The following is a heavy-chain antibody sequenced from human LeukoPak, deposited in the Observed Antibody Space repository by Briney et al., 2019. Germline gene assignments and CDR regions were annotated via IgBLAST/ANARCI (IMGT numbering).Heavy chain of an antibody. CDR2: ISTSGST. CDR1: GGSISSYY. D-gene: IGHD1-7*01. CDR3: ARGANWNYNNFDC. V-gene: IGHV4-4*07. Sequence: PSETLSLTCNVSGGSISSYYWSWIRQAAGRGLEWIGRISTSGSTTYNPSLKSRVTMSVDMSTNQFSLKLTSVTAADTAVYYCARGANWNYNNFDCWGQGTLVSVSS. J-gene: IGHJ4*02.